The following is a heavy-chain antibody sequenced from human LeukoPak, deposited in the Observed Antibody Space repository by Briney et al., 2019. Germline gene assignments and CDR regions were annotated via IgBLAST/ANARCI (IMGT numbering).Heavy chain of an antibody. Sequence: ASVKVSCKASGYTFTGYYMHWVRQAPGQGLEWMGWFNPNSGGTNYAQKFQGRVTMTRNTSTSTAYMELSRLRSDDPSVYYCARARRGSLVDYWGQGTLVTVSS. V-gene: IGHV1-2*02. D-gene: IGHD3-16*01. CDR3: ARARRGSLVDY. J-gene: IGHJ4*02. CDR2: FNPNSGGT. CDR1: GYTFTGYY.